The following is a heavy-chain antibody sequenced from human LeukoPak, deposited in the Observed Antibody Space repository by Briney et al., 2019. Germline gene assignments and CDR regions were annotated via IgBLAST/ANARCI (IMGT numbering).Heavy chain of an antibody. CDR1: GFTFSSYA. Sequence: GGSLRLSCAASGFTFSSYAMSWVRQAPGKGLEWVSAISGSGGSTYYADSVKGRFTLSRDNSKNPLYLQMNSLRAEDTAVYYCAKDPLGNYYYYMDVWGKGTTVTVSS. CDR2: ISGSGGST. V-gene: IGHV3-23*01. CDR3: AKDPLGNYYYYMDV. J-gene: IGHJ6*03.